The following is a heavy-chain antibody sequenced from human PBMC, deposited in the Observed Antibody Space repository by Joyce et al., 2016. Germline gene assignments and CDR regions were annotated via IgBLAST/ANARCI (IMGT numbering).Heavy chain of an antibody. CDR1: GYVFSCYW. D-gene: IGHD3-22*01. J-gene: IGHJ3*01. CDR2: LFPGNSGT. V-gene: IGHV5-51*01. Sequence: EVQLVQSGAEVKKRGESLKIPCKSSGYVFSCYWFGWVRQMPGKGLEWVRILFPGNSGTRYSPSFQGQVTMSADKSTDTAYLQWSSLKASDTANYYCARSTPDYFDSSGYNWSAFDLWGQGTMVTVSS. CDR3: ARSTPDYFDSSGYNWSAFDL.